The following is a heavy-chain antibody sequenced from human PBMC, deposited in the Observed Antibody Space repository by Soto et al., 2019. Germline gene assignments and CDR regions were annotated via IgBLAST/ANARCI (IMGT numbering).Heavy chain of an antibody. V-gene: IGHV4-34*01. J-gene: IGHJ4*02. CDR2: INHSGSI. CDR1: DESFSCYF. Sequence: SETLSLTCGVYDESFSCYFLNWIRQPPGKGLEWIGEINHSGSINYNPSLRSRVTISLDTSKNQFSLNLSSVTAADTAVYYCARGQWLQRSEYWGQGTLVTVSS. D-gene: IGHD6-19*01. CDR3: ARGQWLQRSEY.